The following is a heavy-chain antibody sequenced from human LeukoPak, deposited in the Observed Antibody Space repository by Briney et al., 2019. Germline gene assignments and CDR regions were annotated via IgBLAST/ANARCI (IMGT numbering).Heavy chain of an antibody. D-gene: IGHD2-15*01. CDR2: INPNSGGT. CDR3: AICSGGSCSLFDH. V-gene: IGHV1-2*02. J-gene: IGHJ4*02. Sequence: GAPVKVSCKASGYTFTGYYMHWVRQAPGQGLEWMGWINPNSGGTNYAQKFQGRVTMTRDTSISTAYMELSRLRSDDTAVYYCAICSGGSCSLFDHWGQGTLVTVSS. CDR1: GYTFTGYY.